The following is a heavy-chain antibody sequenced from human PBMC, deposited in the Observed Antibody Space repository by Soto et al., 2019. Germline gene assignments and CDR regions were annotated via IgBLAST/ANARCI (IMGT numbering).Heavy chain of an antibody. CDR3: ARPREARKNYSGVDV. CDR2: IYPGDSDT. J-gene: IGHJ6*01. V-gene: IGHV5-51*01. D-gene: IGHD6-6*01. CDR1: GYSFTSYW. Sequence: PGESLKISCKGAGYSFTSYWIGWVRQMPGKGLEWMGIIYPGDSDTRYSPSFQGQVTSSADKSISTAYLQWSSLKASDPAMYYCARPREARKNYSGVDVWGQGTTVTVSS.